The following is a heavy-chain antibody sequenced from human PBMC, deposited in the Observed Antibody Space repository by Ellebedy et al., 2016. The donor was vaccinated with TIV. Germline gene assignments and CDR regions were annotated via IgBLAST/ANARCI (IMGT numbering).Heavy chain of an antibody. Sequence: GGSLRLXCAASGFTFSTYAMTWVRQAPGMGLEWVSTIGGSGGDTFYADSVRGRFSISRDNSKNTAYLQMDSLGAEDTAVYFCAKGLGSMASGLNRYTFDIWGQGTVVTVSS. CDR2: IGGSGGDT. D-gene: IGHD1-1*01. J-gene: IGHJ3*02. V-gene: IGHV3-23*01. CDR1: GFTFSTYA. CDR3: AKGLGSMASGLNRYTFDI.